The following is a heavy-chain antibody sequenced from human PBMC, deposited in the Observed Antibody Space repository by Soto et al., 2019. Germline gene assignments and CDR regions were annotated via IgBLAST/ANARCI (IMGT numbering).Heavy chain of an antibody. Sequence: ASVKVSCKASGYSFTNYDISWVRQAPGQGLEWMGRISPYNGDTNYAQKLQGRVTMTTDTSTSTAYMELRSLRSDETAVYYCARYCSSTSCDHYFDYWGQGPLVTVSS. J-gene: IGHJ4*02. V-gene: IGHV1-18*01. D-gene: IGHD2-2*01. CDR3: ARYCSSTSCDHYFDY. CDR1: GYSFTNYD. CDR2: ISPYNGDT.